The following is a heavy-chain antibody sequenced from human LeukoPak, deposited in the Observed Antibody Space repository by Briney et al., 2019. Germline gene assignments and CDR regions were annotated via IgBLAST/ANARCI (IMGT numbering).Heavy chain of an antibody. J-gene: IGHJ4*02. CDR3: ARHPANIVVVVAAFDY. D-gene: IGHD2-15*01. Sequence: SETLSLTCTVSGGSISSSSYYWGWIRQPPGKGLEWIGGIYYSGSTYYNPSLKSRVTISVDTSKNQFSLKLSSVTAADTAVYYCARHPANIVVVVAAFDYWGQGTLVTVSS. V-gene: IGHV4-39*01. CDR2: IYYSGST. CDR1: GGSISSSSYY.